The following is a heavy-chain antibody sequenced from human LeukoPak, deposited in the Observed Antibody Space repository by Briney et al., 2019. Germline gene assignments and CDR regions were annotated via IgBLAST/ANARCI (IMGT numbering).Heavy chain of an antibody. V-gene: IGHV1-69*05. CDR3: ARGSVPAAISLGWFDP. J-gene: IGHJ5*02. Sequence: SVKVSCKASGGTFSSYAISWVRQAPGQRLEWMGGIIPIFGTANYAQKFQGRVTITTDESTSTAYMELSSLRSEDTAVYYCARGSVPAAISLGWFDPWGQGTLVTVSS. CDR1: GGTFSSYA. D-gene: IGHD2-2*01. CDR2: IIPIFGTA.